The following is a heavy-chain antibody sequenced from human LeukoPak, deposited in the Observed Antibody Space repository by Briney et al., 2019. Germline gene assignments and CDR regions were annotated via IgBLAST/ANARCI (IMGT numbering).Heavy chain of an antibody. J-gene: IGHJ1*01. V-gene: IGHV3-15*01. CDR2: IKSKTEGGTT. Sequence: GGSLRLSCAASGFTFSNAWVSWVRQAPGKGLEWVGRIKSKTEGGTTDYAAPVKGRFTISRDDSKNTLYLQMNSPKTEDTAVYYCTTGRLDDFWSGYYSEYFQHWGQGTLVTVSS. CDR3: TTGRLDDFWSGYYSEYFQH. D-gene: IGHD3-3*01. CDR1: GFTFSNAW.